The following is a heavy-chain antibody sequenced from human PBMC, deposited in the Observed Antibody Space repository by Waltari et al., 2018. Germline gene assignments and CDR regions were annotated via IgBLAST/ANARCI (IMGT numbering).Heavy chain of an antibody. V-gene: IGHV3-74*01. J-gene: IGHJ4*02. Sequence: EVQLVESGGGLVQPGGSLRLSCEASGFTFSGYWMHWVRQVPGRGLVWVSRIKTDGSTTAYADAVKGRFTISRDNAKNTLYLQMHSLRAEDTAVYFCARDLDWVLFDYWGQGTLVTVAS. CDR2: IKTDGSTT. CDR1: GFTFSGYW. D-gene: IGHD3-9*01. CDR3: ARDLDWVLFDY.